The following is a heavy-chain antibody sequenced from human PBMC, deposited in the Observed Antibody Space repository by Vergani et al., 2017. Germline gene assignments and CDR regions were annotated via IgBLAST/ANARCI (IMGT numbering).Heavy chain of an antibody. CDR3: AKDLGTSSGGGWFDP. Sequence: EVQLEESGGGLVLPGRSLRLSCVASGFTSAGYAMHWVRHAPGKGLEGVSGISWNSNSIGYAYSVKGRFTISRDNAKNSLYLQMNSMRAEDTALYYCAKDLGTSSGGGWFDPWGQGTLVTVSS. D-gene: IGHD6-6*01. V-gene: IGHV3-9*02. CDR2: ISWNSNSI. CDR1: GFTSAGYA. J-gene: IGHJ5*02.